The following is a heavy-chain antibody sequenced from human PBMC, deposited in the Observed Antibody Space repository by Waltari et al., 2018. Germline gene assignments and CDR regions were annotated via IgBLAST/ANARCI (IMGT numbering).Heavy chain of an antibody. J-gene: IGHJ4*02. CDR2: IYYSGST. V-gene: IGHV4-31*03. Sequence: QVPLQESGPGLGKPSKTLSLTCTVYGGSISSGGYYWIWIRQQPWKGLEWFGYIYYSGSTYSTPSLKSRVTISVDTSKNQFSLKLSSVTAADTAVYYCADSGSYYGLFDYWGQGTLVTVSS. CDR1: GGSISSGGYY. D-gene: IGHD1-26*01. CDR3: ADSGSYYGLFDY.